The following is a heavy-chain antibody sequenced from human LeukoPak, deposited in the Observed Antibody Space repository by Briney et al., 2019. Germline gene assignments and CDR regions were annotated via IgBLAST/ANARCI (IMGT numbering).Heavy chain of an antibody. CDR3: ARDAYYYDTGGYYVVDY. D-gene: IGHD3-22*01. CDR2: IYYSGST. J-gene: IGHJ4*02. CDR1: GGSISSYY. Sequence: SETLSLTCTVSGGSISSYYWSWIRQPPGKGLEWIGYIYYSGSTNYNPSLKSRVTISVDTSNNQFSLRLTSVTAADTAVYYCARDAYYYDTGGYYVVDYWGQGTLVTVSS. V-gene: IGHV4-59*12.